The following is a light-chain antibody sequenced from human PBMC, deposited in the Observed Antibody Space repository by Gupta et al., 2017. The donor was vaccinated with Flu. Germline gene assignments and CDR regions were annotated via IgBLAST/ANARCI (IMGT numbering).Light chain of an antibody. CDR2: LTS. Sequence: EIVLTQAPKSLTVTPGEAASISCRSSESLMSSYGYAYLDWYLQRPGQSPQLLICLTSNRASGVPDRFTGSGSGTDFTLKIAAVEAEDVGVYYCMQALETSPTFGEGTKVEIK. CDR3: MQALETSPT. CDR1: ESLMSSYGYAY. V-gene: IGKV2-28*01. J-gene: IGKJ4*01.